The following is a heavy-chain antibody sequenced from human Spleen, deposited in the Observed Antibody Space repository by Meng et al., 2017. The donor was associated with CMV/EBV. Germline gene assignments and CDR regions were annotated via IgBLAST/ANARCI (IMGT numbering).Heavy chain of an antibody. J-gene: IGHJ6*02. CDR2: IWYDGSNK. V-gene: IGHV3-33*06. CDR1: GFTFSNAW. Sequence: GGSLRLSCAASGFTFSNAWMSWVRQAPGKGLEWVAVIWYDGSNKYYADSVKGRFTISRDNSKNTLYLQMNSLRAEDTAVYYCAKDKSGGWYPRIGNYGMDVWGQGTTVTVSS. D-gene: IGHD6-19*01. CDR3: AKDKSGGWYPRIGNYGMDV.